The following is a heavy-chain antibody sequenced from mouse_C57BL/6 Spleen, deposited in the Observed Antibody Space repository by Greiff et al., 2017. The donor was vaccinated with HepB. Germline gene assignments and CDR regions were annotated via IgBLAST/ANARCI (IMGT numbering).Heavy chain of an antibody. CDR2: ISDGGSYT. CDR3: ARDGIYYEPWFAY. Sequence: EVKLVESGGGLVKPGGSLKLSCAASGFTFSSYAMSWVRQTPEKRLEWVATISDGGSYTYYPDNVKGRFTISRDNAKNNLYLQMSHLKSEDTAMYYCARDGIYYEPWFAYWGQGTLVTVSA. J-gene: IGHJ3*01. CDR1: GFTFSSYA. D-gene: IGHD2-4*01. V-gene: IGHV5-4*01.